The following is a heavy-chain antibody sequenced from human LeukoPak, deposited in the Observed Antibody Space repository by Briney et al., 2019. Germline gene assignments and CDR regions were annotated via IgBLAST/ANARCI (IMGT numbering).Heavy chain of an antibody. D-gene: IGHD5-24*01. CDR2: IYYSGST. J-gene: IGHJ6*03. CDR1: GGSISSSSYY. Sequence: PSETLSLTCTVSGGSISSSSYYWGWIRQPPGKGLEWIGSIYYSGSTYYNPSLKSRVTISVDTSKNQFSLKLSSVTAADTAVYYCARHLGSTIYYYYYYYMDVWGKGTTVTISS. CDR3: ARHLGSTIYYYYYYYMDV. V-gene: IGHV4-39*01.